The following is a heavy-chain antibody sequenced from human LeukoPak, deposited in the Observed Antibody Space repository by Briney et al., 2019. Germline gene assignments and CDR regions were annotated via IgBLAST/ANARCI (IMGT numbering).Heavy chain of an antibody. CDR1: GFTFSSYS. CDR2: IKQDGSEK. CDR3: AGSIAAAGINWFDP. Sequence: PGGSLRLSCAASGFTFSSYSMNWVRQAPGKGLEWVANIKQDGSEKYYVDSVKGRFTISRDNAKNSLYLQMNSLRAEDTAVYYCAGSIAAAGINWFDPWSQGTLVTVSS. J-gene: IGHJ5*02. D-gene: IGHD6-13*01. V-gene: IGHV3-7*01.